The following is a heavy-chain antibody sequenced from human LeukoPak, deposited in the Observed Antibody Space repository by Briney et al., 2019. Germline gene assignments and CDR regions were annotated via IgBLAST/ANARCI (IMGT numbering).Heavy chain of an antibody. CDR3: ARANPTTPIYYFDF. D-gene: IGHD4-17*01. Sequence: GGPLRLSCVGFGFTFRSHGMNWVRQAPGKGLEWISYISSSADRIYYADSVRGRLAISRDNDRNSLFLEMNTLRAEDTAVYYCARANPTTPIYYFDFWGRGTLVTVSS. V-gene: IGHV3-48*01. CDR2: ISSSADRI. J-gene: IGHJ4*02. CDR1: GFTFRSHG.